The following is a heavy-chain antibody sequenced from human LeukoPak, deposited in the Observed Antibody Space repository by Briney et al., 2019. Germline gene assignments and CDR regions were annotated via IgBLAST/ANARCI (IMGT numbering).Heavy chain of an antibody. CDR1: GFTFSDYY. D-gene: IGHD3-22*01. J-gene: IGHJ4*02. Sequence: GGSLRLSCAASGFTFSDYYMSWIRQAPGKGLEWISYISSGGTTIYYADSVKGRFTIFRDIAQNSLYLQMNSLRAEDTAVYYCARDTGIVVVHRPGYFDYWGQGTLVTVSS. CDR2: ISSGGTTI. CDR3: ARDTGIVVVHRPGYFDY. V-gene: IGHV3-11*01.